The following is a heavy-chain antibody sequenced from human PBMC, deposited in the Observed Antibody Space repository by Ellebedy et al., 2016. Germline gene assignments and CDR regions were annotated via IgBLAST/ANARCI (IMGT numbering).Heavy chain of an antibody. CDR1: GNNFTSDL. J-gene: IGHJ5*01. CDR3: ARRGLLGDWYAS. Sequence: GESLKISCKGSGNNFTSDLIAWVRQMPGKGLEWMGIIYPGDSPIRYSPSFQGQVTISADKSINIAYLQWSSLKASDTAIYYCARRGLLGDWYASWGQGTPVTVSS. CDR2: IYPGDSPI. D-gene: IGHD2-21*01. V-gene: IGHV5-51*01.